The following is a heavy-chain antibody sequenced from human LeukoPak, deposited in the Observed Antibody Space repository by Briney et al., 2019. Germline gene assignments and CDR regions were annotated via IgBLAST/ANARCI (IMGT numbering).Heavy chain of an antibody. J-gene: IGHJ6*03. CDR2: ISTRGRT. Sequence: SETLSLTCTVSGDSISSGTSYWNWIRQPAGKGLEWIGRISTRGRTNYNPSLKSRVTISVDTSKNQFSLKLSSVTAADTAVYYCARGWRGGRRTVTTNKLTVYYYMDVWGKGTTVTVSS. D-gene: IGHD4-17*01. CDR3: ARGWRGGRRTVTTNKLTVYYYMDV. CDR1: GDSISSGTSY. V-gene: IGHV4-61*02.